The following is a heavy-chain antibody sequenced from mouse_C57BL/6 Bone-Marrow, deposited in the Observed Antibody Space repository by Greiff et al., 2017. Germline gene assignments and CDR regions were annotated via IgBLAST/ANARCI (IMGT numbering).Heavy chain of an antibody. D-gene: IGHD2-4*01. V-gene: IGHV1-22*01. J-gene: IGHJ3*01. CDR3: ARIYDDYDWFAY. CDR1: GYTFTDYN. CDR2: INPNNGGT. Sequence: VQLQQSGPELVKPGASVKMSCKASGYTFTDYNMHWVKQSHGKSLEWIGYINPNNGGTSYNQKFKGKATLTVNKSSSTAYMELRSLTSEDSAVYYCARIYDDYDWFAYWGQGTLVTVSA.